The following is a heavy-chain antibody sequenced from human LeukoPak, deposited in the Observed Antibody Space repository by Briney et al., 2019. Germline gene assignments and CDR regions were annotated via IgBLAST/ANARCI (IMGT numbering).Heavy chain of an antibody. V-gene: IGHV1-24*01. D-gene: IGHD3-10*01. CDR3: ASSYYYGSGSYYY. CDR1: GHTLTEIS. Sequence: ASVKVSCKVSGHTLTEISMHWVRQAPGKGLEWMGGFDPEDGETIYAQKFQGRVTMTEDTSTDTAYMELSSLRSEDTAVYYCASSYYYGSGSYYYWGQGTLVTVSS. CDR2: FDPEDGET. J-gene: IGHJ4*02.